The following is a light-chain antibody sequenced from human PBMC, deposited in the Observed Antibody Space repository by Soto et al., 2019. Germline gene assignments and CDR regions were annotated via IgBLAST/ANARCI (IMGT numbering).Light chain of an antibody. CDR1: QSFNSIY. CDR2: GAS. V-gene: IGKV3-20*01. Sequence: EIVMTQSPATLSVSPGERATLSCRASQSFNSIYLAWYQQKPGQAPRLLIYGASSRATGIPDRFSGSGSGTEFTLTITSLQPDDFATYYCQQYDTLTWTFGQGTKVDIK. J-gene: IGKJ1*01. CDR3: QQYDTLTWT.